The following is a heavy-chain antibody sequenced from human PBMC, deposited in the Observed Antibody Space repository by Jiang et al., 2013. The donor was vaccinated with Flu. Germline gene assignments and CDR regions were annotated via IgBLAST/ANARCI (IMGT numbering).Heavy chain of an antibody. CDR1: GGSISSYY. CDR3: ARAPGSGRRSGYGMDV. CDR2: SITWEH. Sequence: VSGGSISSYYWSWIRQPQGRDWSGLGISITWEHQLQPSLKSRVTISVDTSKNQFSLKLSSVTAADTAVYYCARAPGSGRRSGYGMDVWGQGTTVTVSS. V-gene: IGHV4-59*01. D-gene: IGHD3-10*01. J-gene: IGHJ6*02.